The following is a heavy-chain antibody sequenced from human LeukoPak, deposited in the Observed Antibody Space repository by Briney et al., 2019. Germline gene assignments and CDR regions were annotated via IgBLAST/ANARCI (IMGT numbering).Heavy chain of an antibody. J-gene: IGHJ4*02. D-gene: IGHD5-24*01. V-gene: IGHV4-59*08. Sequence: SETLSLTCTVSGGSISSYYWSWIRQPPGKGLEWIGYIYYSGSTNYNPSLKSRVTISVDMSKNQFSLKLTPVTAADTAVYYCARRRVDGYTDYWGQGTLVTVSS. CDR1: GGSISSYY. CDR3: ARRRVDGYTDY. CDR2: IYYSGST.